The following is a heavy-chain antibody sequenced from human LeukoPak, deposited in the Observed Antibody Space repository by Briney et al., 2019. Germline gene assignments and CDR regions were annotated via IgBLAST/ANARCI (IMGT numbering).Heavy chain of an antibody. Sequence: SETLSLTCTVSGGSISSYYWSWIRQPPGKGLEWIGYIYYSGSTNYNPSLKSRVTISVDTSKNQFSLKLSSVTAADTAVYYCAAQFHGYCSSTSCADDAFDIWGQGTMVTVSS. D-gene: IGHD2-2*01. CDR3: AAQFHGYCSSTSCADDAFDI. CDR2: IYYSGST. J-gene: IGHJ3*02. CDR1: GGSISSYY. V-gene: IGHV4-59*08.